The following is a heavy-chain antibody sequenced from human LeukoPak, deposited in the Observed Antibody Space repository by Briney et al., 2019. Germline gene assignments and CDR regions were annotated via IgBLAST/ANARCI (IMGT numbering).Heavy chain of an antibody. J-gene: IGHJ5*02. CDR1: GFTFSSYA. D-gene: IGHD3-22*01. V-gene: IGHV3-23*01. CDR3: AKEFSYYYDSSGYYS. CDR2: ISGSGGST. Sequence: PGGSLRLSCAASGFTFSSYAMSRVRQAPGKGLEWVSAISGSGGSTYYADSVKGRFTISRDNSKNTLYLQMNSLRAEDTAVYYCAKEFSYYYDSSGYYSWGQGTLVTVSS.